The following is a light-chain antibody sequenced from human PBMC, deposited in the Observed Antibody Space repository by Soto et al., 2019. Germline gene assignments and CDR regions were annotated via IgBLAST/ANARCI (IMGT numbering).Light chain of an antibody. J-gene: IGLJ1*01. V-gene: IGLV1-40*01. Sequence: QSVLTQPPSVSGAPGQRVTISCTGSRYNIGAGYDVHWYRQLPGTAPTLLLYGNTNRPSGVPDRFSGSKSGTSASLAITGLQAEDEADYYCQSYDSSLRGYVFGTGTKVTVL. CDR2: GNT. CDR1: RYNIGAGYD. CDR3: QSYDSSLRGYV.